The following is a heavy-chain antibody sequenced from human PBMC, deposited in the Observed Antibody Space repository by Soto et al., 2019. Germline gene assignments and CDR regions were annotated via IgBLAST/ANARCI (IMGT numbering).Heavy chain of an antibody. CDR2: IYYSGST. J-gene: IGHJ5*02. V-gene: IGHV4-31*03. Sequence: QVQLQESGPGLVKPSQTLSLTCTVSGGSISSGGYYWSWIRQHPGKGLEWIGYIYYSGSTYYNPSLKSRVTISVDTSKNQISLKLRSVTAADTAVYYCASTKLRLGWFDPWGQGTLVTVSS. CDR3: ASTKLRLGWFDP. D-gene: IGHD3-16*01. CDR1: GGSISSGGYY.